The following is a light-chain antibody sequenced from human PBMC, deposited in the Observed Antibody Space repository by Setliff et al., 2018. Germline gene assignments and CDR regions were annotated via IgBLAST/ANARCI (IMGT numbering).Light chain of an antibody. CDR1: SSDIGKYDF. V-gene: IGLV2-11*01. Sequence: QSALTQPRSVSGSPGQSVTISCTGTSSDIGKYDFVSWYQEHPGKAPKLMIYDVNKRPSGVPDRFSGSKSGNTASLTISGLQTEDEADYYCCSHADTYISVFGSGTKGTV. J-gene: IGLJ1*01. CDR3: CSHADTYISV. CDR2: DVN.